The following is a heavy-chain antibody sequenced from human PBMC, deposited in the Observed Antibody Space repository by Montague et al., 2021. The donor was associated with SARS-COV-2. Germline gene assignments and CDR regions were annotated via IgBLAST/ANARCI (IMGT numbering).Heavy chain of an antibody. J-gene: IGHJ4*02. D-gene: IGHD3-10*01. V-gene: IGHV4-38-2*02. CDR3: ARAPYYGPGKPYQFDY. Sequence: SETLSLTCTVSGYSIISNYYWGWIRQPPGKGLEWIGCSYHSGTTHYHPSLKSRVTISLDTSNNHFSLKVTSVTAADTAVYYCARAPYYGPGKPYQFDYWGRGTLVTVSS. CDR1: GYSIISNYY. CDR2: SYHSGTT.